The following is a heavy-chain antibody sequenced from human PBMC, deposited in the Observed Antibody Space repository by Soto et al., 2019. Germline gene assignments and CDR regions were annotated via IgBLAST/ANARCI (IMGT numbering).Heavy chain of an antibody. Sequence: QVQLVQSGAEVKKPGSSVKVSCKASGGTFSSYAISWVRQAPGQGLEWMGGIIPIFGTANYAQKFQGRVTIPADIPTSTAYMERSSLRSGDTAVYYCAREGGVGATTGWDWGQGTLVTVSS. CDR1: GGTFSSYA. D-gene: IGHD1-26*01. V-gene: IGHV1-69*06. CDR3: AREGGVGATTGWD. J-gene: IGHJ4*02. CDR2: IIPIFGTA.